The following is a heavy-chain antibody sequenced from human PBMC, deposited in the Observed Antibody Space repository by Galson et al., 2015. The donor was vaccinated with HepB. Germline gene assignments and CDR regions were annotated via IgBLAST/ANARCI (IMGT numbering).Heavy chain of an antibody. CDR1: GYIFTKYG. Sequence: SVKVSCKASGYIFTKYGISWVRQAPGQGLEWMGWISAYNGNTNYAQKVQGRVTMTTDTSTSTAYMELRDLRSDDTAVYYCARPGGGYCDGTSCPEDAFDIWGQGTMVTVS. D-gene: IGHD2-2*01. CDR3: ARPGGGYCDGTSCPEDAFDI. V-gene: IGHV1-18*01. J-gene: IGHJ3*02. CDR2: ISAYNGNT.